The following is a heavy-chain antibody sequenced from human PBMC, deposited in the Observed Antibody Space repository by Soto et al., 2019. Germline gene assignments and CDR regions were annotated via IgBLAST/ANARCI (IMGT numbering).Heavy chain of an antibody. CDR2: INASSDSR. Sequence: QVQLVQSGAEVKKPGASVKVSCKASAYTFTSNFMHWVRQAPGQGLEWLGMINASSDSRTYAQKLQGRVTMTSDTSTSTVYMYLSSLRSEDTAVYYCVSGVQNGNYGMDVWGQGTTVTVSS. CDR3: VSGVQNGNYGMDV. CDR1: AYTFTSNF. V-gene: IGHV1-46*01. J-gene: IGHJ6*02. D-gene: IGHD3-10*01.